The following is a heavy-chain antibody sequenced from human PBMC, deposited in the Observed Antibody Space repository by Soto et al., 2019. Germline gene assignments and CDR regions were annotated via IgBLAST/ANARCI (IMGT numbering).Heavy chain of an antibody. D-gene: IGHD3-16*01. Sequence: EQLEQSGAEVRRPGASVKVSCKASGFTFTDHHIHWVRQAPGQGLELVGWINPNTGDAKFAQKFRGWVTMTTDTSIDTAYLEWSSLTSAATAIYFCARDGAVVDGDHGMDVWGRGTSVTVSS. CDR1: GFTFTDHH. CDR2: INPNTGDA. J-gene: IGHJ6*02. CDR3: ARDGAVVDGDHGMDV. V-gene: IGHV1-2*04.